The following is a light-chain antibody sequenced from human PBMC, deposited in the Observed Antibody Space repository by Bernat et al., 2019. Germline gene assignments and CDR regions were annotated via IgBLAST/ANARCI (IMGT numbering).Light chain of an antibody. Sequence: SSELTQDPAVSVALGQTVRITCQGDSLRNYFASWYQQKPGQAPLLLIYEKNKRPSGIPDRFSGSTSGNPASLTLTGAQAEDEADYYCNSRDSSGHPYVFGTGTKVTVL. CDR1: SLRNYF. V-gene: IGLV3-19*01. CDR2: EKN. J-gene: IGLJ1*01. CDR3: NSRDSSGHPYV.